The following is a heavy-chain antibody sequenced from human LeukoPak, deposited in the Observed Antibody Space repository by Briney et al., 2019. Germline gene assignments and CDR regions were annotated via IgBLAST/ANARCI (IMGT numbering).Heavy chain of an antibody. V-gene: IGHV1-18*04. CDR1: GCTFTSYG. CDR2: ISAYNGNT. CDR3: VRDYYCSSNTCHDCFDP. Sequence: GASVKVSCKASGCTFTSYGISWVRQAPGQGREWMGWISAYNGNTNYAQKFQGRLTVTTDTSTSTAYMELRSLTSDDTAIYYCVRDYYCSSNTCHDCFDPWGQGTLVTVSS. J-gene: IGHJ5*02. D-gene: IGHD2-15*01.